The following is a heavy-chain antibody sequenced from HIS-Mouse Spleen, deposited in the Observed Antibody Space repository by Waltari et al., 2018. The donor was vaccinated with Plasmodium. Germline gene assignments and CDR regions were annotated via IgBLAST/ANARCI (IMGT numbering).Heavy chain of an antibody. CDR2: ISYDGSNK. V-gene: IGHV3-30-3*01. CDR3: AREGGYCSGGSCYSGQGFDI. J-gene: IGHJ3*02. CDR1: GFTFSSYA. D-gene: IGHD2-15*01. Sequence: PASGFTFSSYAMHWVRQAPGKGLEWVAVISYDGSNKNYADSVEGRFTISRDNSKNTLYLQMNSLRAEDTAVYYCAREGGYCSGGSCYSGQGFDIWGQGTMVTVSS.